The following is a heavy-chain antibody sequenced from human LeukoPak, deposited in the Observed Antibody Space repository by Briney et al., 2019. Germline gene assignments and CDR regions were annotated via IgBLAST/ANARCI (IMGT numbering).Heavy chain of an antibody. CDR3: ARPYSSSWYLDY. D-gene: IGHD6-13*01. CDR1: GFTFSSYA. V-gene: IGHV3-30*04. J-gene: IGHJ4*02. CDR2: ISYDGSNK. Sequence: PGRSLRLSCAASGFTFSSYAMHWVRQAPGKGLEWVAVISYDGSNKYYADSVKGRFTISRDNSKNTLYLQMNSLRAEGTAVYYCARPYSSSWYLDYWGQGTLVTVSS.